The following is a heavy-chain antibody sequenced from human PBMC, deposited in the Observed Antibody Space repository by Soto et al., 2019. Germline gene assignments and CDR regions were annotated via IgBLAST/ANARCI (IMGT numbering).Heavy chain of an antibody. Sequence: PSETLSLTCAVSGGSISSSNWWSWVRQPPGKGLEWIGEIYHSGSTNYNPSLKSRVTISVDKSKNQFSLKLSSVTAADTAVYYCARVGSSIAAAGHIDYWGQGTLATVSS. CDR1: GGSISSSNW. V-gene: IGHV4-4*02. CDR2: IYHSGST. J-gene: IGHJ4*02. CDR3: ARVGSSIAAAGHIDY. D-gene: IGHD6-13*01.